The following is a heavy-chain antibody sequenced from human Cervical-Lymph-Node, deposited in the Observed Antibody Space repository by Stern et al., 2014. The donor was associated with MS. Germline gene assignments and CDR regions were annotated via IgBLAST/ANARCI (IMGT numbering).Heavy chain of an antibody. CDR2: VNHTDSRT. CDR3: ANPLPYAN. J-gene: IGHJ1*01. Sequence: QVQLMQSGAEVKKPGASVKVSCKASGDTFARYTINWLRQAPGQGTVWMGIVNHTDSRTTYAQTFKGRVTLTRDTSTRTVYMELSSVKSEDTAMYFCANPLPYANWGQGTRVTVSS. CDR1: GDTFARYT. D-gene: IGHD4-17*01. V-gene: IGHV1-46*03.